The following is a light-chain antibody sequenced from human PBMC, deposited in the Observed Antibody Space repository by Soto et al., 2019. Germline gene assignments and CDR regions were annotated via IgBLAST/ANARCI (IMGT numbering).Light chain of an antibody. CDR3: QSYDSSLSVHVV. J-gene: IGLJ2*01. CDR1: SSNIGAGYD. V-gene: IGLV1-40*01. CDR2: GNS. Sequence: QSVLTQPPSVSGAPGQRVTISCTGSSSNIGAGYDVHWYQQLPGTAPKLLIYGNSNRPSGVPDRFSGSKSGTSASLAITGVQAEDEGDYYSQSYDSSLSVHVVFGGGTKLTVL.